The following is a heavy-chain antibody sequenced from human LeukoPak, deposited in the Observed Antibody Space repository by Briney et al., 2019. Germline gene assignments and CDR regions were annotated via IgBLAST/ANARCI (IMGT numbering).Heavy chain of an antibody. D-gene: IGHD2-2*01. Sequence: GGSLRLSCAASGFTFSSYDMSWVRQDPGKGLEWVSSISGSGGSTYYADSVKGRFTISRDNSKNTLYLQMNSLRAEDTAVYYCAKDLYCSSTSCYEAVYWGQGTLVTVSS. J-gene: IGHJ4*02. CDR1: GFTFSSYD. CDR3: AKDLYCSSTSCYEAVY. V-gene: IGHV3-23*01. CDR2: ISGSGGST.